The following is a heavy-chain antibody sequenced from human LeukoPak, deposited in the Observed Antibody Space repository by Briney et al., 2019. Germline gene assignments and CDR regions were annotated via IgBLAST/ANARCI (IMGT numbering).Heavy chain of an antibody. D-gene: IGHD4-11*01. V-gene: IGHV4-38-2*02. Sequence: SETLSLTCTVSGYSISNSASSDDFWGWIRQPPGKGLEWIGNTYRIGSTDYNPSLKSRFTISVDTAKNQFSLTLTSTTTADTVAYYCARVSATVAVTYCGQGILVTISS. J-gene: IGHJ4*02. CDR1: GYSISNSASSDDF. CDR2: TYRIGST. CDR3: ARVSATVAVTY.